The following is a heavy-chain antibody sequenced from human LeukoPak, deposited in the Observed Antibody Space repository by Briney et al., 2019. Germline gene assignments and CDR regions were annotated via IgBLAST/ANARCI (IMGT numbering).Heavy chain of an antibody. J-gene: IGHJ3*01. CDR1: GYRFNAYW. Sequence: GESLKISCKGSGYRFNAYWIAWVRQMPGKGLEWMGIIYPDDSDTRYSPSFQGQVAISADKSVRTAYLQWSSLKASDTAMYYCARPNITSYYDSRGYDAFNVWGQGTMVTVSS. CDR3: ARPNITSYYDSRGYDAFNV. V-gene: IGHV5-51*01. CDR2: IYPDDSDT. D-gene: IGHD3-22*01.